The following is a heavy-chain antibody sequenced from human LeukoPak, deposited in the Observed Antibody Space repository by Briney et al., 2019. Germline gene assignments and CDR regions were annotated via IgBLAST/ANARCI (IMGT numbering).Heavy chain of an antibody. J-gene: IGHJ4*02. Sequence: GGSLRLSCAASGFTFSSYAMSWVRQAPGKGLEWVSAISGSGGSTYYADSVKGRFTISRDNSKNTLYLQMNSLRAEDTAVYYCARSHDFWSGYYTLAYWGQGTLVTVSS. CDR3: ARSHDFWSGYYTLAY. CDR2: ISGSGGST. D-gene: IGHD3-3*01. CDR1: GFTFSSYA. V-gene: IGHV3-23*01.